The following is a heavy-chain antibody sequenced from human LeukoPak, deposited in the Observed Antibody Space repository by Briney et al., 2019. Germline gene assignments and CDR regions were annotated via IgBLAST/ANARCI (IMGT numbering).Heavy chain of an antibody. CDR3: ARDQRNSGSYRFEY. CDR1: GYTFSGYG. J-gene: IGHJ4*02. CDR2: ITGNNGNT. Sequence: GDSVKVSCKTSGYTFSGYGISWVRQAPGQGLEWMGWITGNNGNTNYAPSLQGRVTMTTDTSTNTAYMELTSLKSDDTAVYYCARDQRNSGSYRFEYWGQGTLVTASS. V-gene: IGHV1-18*01. D-gene: IGHD1-26*01.